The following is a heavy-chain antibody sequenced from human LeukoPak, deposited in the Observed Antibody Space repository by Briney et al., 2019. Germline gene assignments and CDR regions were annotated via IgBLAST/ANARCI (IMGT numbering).Heavy chain of an antibody. D-gene: IGHD2-15*01. CDR1: GGSFSGYY. J-gene: IGHJ5*02. V-gene: IGHV4-34*01. CDR2: INHSGST. Sequence: SETLSLTCAVYGGSFSGYYWSWIRQPPGKGLEWIGEINHSGSTNYNPSLKSRVTISVDTSKNQFSLKLSSVTAADTAVYYCARVCSGGSRYLPRHTPRQHWFDPWGQGTLVTVSS. CDR3: ARVCSGGSRYLPRHTPRQHWFDP.